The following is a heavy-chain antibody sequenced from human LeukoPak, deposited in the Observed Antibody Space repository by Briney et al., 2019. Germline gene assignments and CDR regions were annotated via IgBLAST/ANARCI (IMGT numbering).Heavy chain of an antibody. Sequence: ASETLSPTCAVYGGSFSGYYWSWIRQPPGKGLEWIGEINHSGSTNYNPSLKSRVTISVDTSKNQFSLKLSSVTAADTAVYYCAGGPRYSSSWTHYYYYGMDVWGQGTTVTVSS. D-gene: IGHD6-13*01. V-gene: IGHV4-34*01. CDR1: GGSFSGYY. CDR2: INHSGST. CDR3: AGGPRYSSSWTHYYYYGMDV. J-gene: IGHJ6*02.